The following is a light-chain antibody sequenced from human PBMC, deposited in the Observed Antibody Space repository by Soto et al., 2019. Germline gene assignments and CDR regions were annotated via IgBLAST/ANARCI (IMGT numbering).Light chain of an antibody. CDR3: QQRREWPLT. Sequence: EIVLTQSPAVLSLSPGERAALSCRASQSIRTYLAWYQQRPGQAPRLLIYDASKRPSGIPARFSGSGSGTDFTLIISSLEPEDFALYYCQQRREWPLTFGGGTKVEIK. CDR1: QSIRTY. J-gene: IGKJ4*01. CDR2: DAS. V-gene: IGKV3-11*01.